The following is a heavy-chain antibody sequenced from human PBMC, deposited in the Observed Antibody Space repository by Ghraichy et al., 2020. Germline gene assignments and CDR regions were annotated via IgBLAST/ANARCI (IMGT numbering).Heavy chain of an antibody. CDR3: ARLADPLYCSSTSCYTWFDP. CDR1: GGSISSSSYY. J-gene: IGHJ5*02. CDR2: IYYSGST. D-gene: IGHD2-2*02. Sequence: SETLSLTCTVSGGSISSSSYYWGWIRQPPGKGLEWIGSIYYSGSTYYNPSLKSRVTISVDTSKNQFSLKLSSVTAADTAVYYCARLADPLYCSSTSCYTWFDPWGQGTLVTVSS. V-gene: IGHV4-39*01.